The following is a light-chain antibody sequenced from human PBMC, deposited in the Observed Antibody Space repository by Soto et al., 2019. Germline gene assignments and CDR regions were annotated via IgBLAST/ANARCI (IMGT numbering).Light chain of an antibody. Sequence: EILMTQSPSTLAVSPGETATLSCRASKSVAGNSAWYQQKPGQPPRLMIYGVSTRATGVPARFSGSVSETDFSLTISSLQIEDFALQYCQQSNNWHPLTFGGGTTVDIK. CDR2: GVS. CDR1: KSVAGN. V-gene: IGKV3-15*01. J-gene: IGKJ4*01. CDR3: QQSNNWHPLT.